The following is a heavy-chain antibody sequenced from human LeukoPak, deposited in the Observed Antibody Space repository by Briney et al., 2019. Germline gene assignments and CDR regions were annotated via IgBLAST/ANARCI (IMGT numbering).Heavy chain of an antibody. Sequence: GGSLRLSCAASGFTFSSYWMSWVRLAPGKGLEWVANIKQDGSEKYYVDSVKGRFTISRDNAKNSLYLQMNSLRAEDTAVYYCARDTWKYYSDYVFWYWGQGTLVTVSS. V-gene: IGHV3-7*01. CDR3: ARDTWKYYSDYVFWY. J-gene: IGHJ4*02. CDR1: GFTFSSYW. CDR2: IKQDGSEK. D-gene: IGHD4-11*01.